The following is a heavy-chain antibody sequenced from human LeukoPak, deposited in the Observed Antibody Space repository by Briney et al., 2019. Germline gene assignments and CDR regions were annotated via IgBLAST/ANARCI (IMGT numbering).Heavy chain of an antibody. J-gene: IGHJ4*02. Sequence: GGSLRLSCVVSGFTFSKYGMHWVRQAPGKGLEWVAVMWPDGNTKFYTDSVKGRFTISRDTSTNLLYLQMDSLRVEGTAVYYCGRGGGSSSVNGVDYWGQGTLVTVSS. CDR3: GRGGGSSSVNGVDY. CDR2: MWPDGNTK. V-gene: IGHV3-33*01. CDR1: GFTFSKYG. D-gene: IGHD6-6*01.